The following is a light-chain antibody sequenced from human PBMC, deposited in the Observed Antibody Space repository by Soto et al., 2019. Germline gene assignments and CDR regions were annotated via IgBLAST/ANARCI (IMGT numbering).Light chain of an antibody. J-gene: IGKJ5*01. CDR3: QQYNTWPPIT. Sequence: EIVMTQSAATLSVSPGERATLSCRASQSVSSNLAWYQQKPGQAPRLLIYGASTRATGIPARFSGSGSGTEFTLTISSLQSEDFAVYYCQQYNTWPPITFGQGTRLEIK. CDR1: QSVSSN. V-gene: IGKV3-15*01. CDR2: GAS.